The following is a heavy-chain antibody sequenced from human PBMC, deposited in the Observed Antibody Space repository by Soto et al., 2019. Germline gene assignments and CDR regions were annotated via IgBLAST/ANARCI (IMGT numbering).Heavy chain of an antibody. J-gene: IGHJ4*02. D-gene: IGHD2-8*02. V-gene: IGHV4-34*01. Sequence: PSETLSLTCAVYGGSFNGYYWTWIRQPPGTGLEWIGEINHSGSTNYNPSLKSRVTISVDTSKNQFSLELTSVTAADTAVYYCARDKITGLFDYWGQGTLVTVSS. CDR1: GGSFNGYY. CDR2: INHSGST. CDR3: ARDKITGLFDY.